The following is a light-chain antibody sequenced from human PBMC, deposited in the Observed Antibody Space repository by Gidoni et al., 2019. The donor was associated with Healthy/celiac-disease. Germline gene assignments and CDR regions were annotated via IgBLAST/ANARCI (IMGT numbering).Light chain of an antibody. Sequence: EIVLAQSPGTLSLTPGERATLSCSASQSANTYLAWYQQRPGQTPRLLIFDASSRATGIPDRFSGSGSGTDFTLTISRLGPQDFAVYYCQQYASSPLTFGQGTRLEIK. CDR1: QSANTY. V-gene: IGKV3-20*01. CDR2: DAS. CDR3: QQYASSPLT. J-gene: IGKJ5*01.